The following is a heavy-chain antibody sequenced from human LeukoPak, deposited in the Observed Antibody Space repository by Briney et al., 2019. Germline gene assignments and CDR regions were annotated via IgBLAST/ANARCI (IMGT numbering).Heavy chain of an antibody. CDR1: GFTFSDYY. V-gene: IGHV3-11*04. CDR3: ARDSTTRNFDY. CDR2: ISNSGSTI. Sequence: GGSLRLSCAASGFTFSDYYMSWIRQAPGKGLEWVSYISNSGSTIYYADSVKGRFFISRDNAKNSLYLQMNSLRAEDTAVYYCARDSTTRNFDYWGQGTLVTVSS. J-gene: IGHJ4*02. D-gene: IGHD2/OR15-2a*01.